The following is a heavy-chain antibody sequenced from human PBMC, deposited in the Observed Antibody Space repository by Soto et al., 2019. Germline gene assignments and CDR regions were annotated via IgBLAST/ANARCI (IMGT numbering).Heavy chain of an antibody. CDR2: INHSGST. CDR3: ARGKNVIAAPTDY. J-gene: IGHJ4*02. V-gene: IGHV4-34*01. D-gene: IGHD6-6*01. CDR1: GGSFSGYY. Sequence: QVQLQQWGAGLLKPSETLSLTCAVYGGSFSGYYWSWIRQPPGKGLEWIGEINHSGSTNYNPSLTSRVTISVVTAKNQYSLKLSSVTAADTAVYYCARGKNVIAAPTDYWGQGPLVTVSS.